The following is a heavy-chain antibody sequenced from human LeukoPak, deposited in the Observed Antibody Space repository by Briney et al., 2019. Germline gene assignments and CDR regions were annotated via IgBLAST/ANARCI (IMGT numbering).Heavy chain of an antibody. J-gene: IGHJ5*02. D-gene: IGHD2-15*01. CDR1: GFTSSRFW. CDR2: IGQDGSQQ. CDR3: ARDGSGGSSGGSTQYNCFDP. V-gene: IGHV3-7*01. Sequence: GGSLRLSCAASGFTSSRFWMNWVRLAPGKGLEWVANIGQDGSQQHYVDSVKGRFTISRDNAKNSLYLQMNSLRVEDTAVYYCARDGSGGSSGGSTQYNCFDPWGQGTLVTVSS.